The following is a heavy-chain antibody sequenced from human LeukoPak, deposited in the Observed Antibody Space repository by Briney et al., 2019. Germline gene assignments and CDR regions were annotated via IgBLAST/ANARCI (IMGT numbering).Heavy chain of an antibody. Sequence: PGGSLRLSCAASGFAFSSYGMHWVRQAPGRGLEWVAIISYDGGNIYYADSVRGRFTISRDNSKNTLYLQMSSLRAEDTAVYYCAKDLSRRSSSFDYWGQGTLVTVSS. CDR2: ISYDGGNI. CDR1: GFAFSSYG. J-gene: IGHJ4*02. V-gene: IGHV3-30*18. D-gene: IGHD2-2*01. CDR3: AKDLSRRSSSFDY.